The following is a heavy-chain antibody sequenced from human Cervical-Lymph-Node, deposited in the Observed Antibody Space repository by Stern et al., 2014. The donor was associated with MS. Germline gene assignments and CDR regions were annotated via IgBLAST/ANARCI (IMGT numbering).Heavy chain of an antibody. J-gene: IGHJ3*02. D-gene: IGHD4-23*01. V-gene: IGHV3-48*02. CDR2: ISSSSTTI. CDR3: ARASLVVTHAFDI. CDR1: GFAFSNYT. Sequence: EMQLVESGGALVHPGGSLRLSCAASGFAFSNYTMNWVRQAPGKGLQWVSYISSSSTTIYYADSVKGRFTISRDNAKNSLYLQMNSLRDEDTAVYYCARASLVVTHAFDIWGQGTMVTVSS.